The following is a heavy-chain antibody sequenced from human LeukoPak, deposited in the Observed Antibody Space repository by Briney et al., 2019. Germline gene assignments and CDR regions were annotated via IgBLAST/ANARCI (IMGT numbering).Heavy chain of an antibody. CDR1: GGSISSGSYY. V-gene: IGHV4-61*02. CDR3: ATPWGSTSSSWFDP. CDR2: IYTSGST. D-gene: IGHD2-2*01. Sequence: PSETLSLTCTVSGGSISSGSYYWSWIRQPAGKGLEWIGRIYTSGSTNYNPSLKSRVTISLDTSKNQFSLNLSSVTAADTAVYYCATPWGSTSSSWFDPWGQGTLVTVSS. J-gene: IGHJ5*02.